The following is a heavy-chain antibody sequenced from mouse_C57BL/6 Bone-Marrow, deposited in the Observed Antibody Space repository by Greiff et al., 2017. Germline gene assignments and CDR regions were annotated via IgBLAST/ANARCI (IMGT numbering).Heavy chain of an antibody. Sequence: DVHLVASGGGLVKPGGSLKLSCAASGFTFSDYGMHWVRQAPEKGLEWVAYISSGSSTIYYADTVKGRFTISRDNAKNTLFLQMTSLRSEDTAMYYCARPYDYDKMAWFAYWGQGTLVTVSA. CDR3: ARPYDYDKMAWFAY. J-gene: IGHJ3*01. CDR1: GFTFSDYG. CDR2: ISSGSSTI. D-gene: IGHD2-4*01. V-gene: IGHV5-17*01.